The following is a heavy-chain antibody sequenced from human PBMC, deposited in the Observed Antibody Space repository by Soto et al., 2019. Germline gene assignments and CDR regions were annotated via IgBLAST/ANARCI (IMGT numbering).Heavy chain of an antibody. V-gene: IGHV3-66*01. Sequence: EVQLVESGGGLVQPGGSLRLSCAASGFTVSSNYMSWVRQAPGKGLEWVSVIYSGGSTYYADSVKGRFTISRDNSKNTLYLQMNSLRAEDTAVYYCARETLGPDGDYGYFDYWGQGTLVTVSS. CDR1: GFTVSSNY. D-gene: IGHD4-17*01. CDR2: IYSGGST. J-gene: IGHJ4*02. CDR3: ARETLGPDGDYGYFDY.